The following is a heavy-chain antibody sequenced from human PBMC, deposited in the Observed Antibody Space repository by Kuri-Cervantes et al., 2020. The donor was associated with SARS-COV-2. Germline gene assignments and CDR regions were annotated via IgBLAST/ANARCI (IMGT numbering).Heavy chain of an antibody. CDR2: ISSNGGST. CDR3: ARLRVAAAGDP. J-gene: IGHJ5*02. CDR1: GFTFSSYA. V-gene: IGHV3-64*01. Sequence: GESLKISCAASGFTFSSYAMHWVRQAPGKGLEYVSAISSNGGSTYYANSVKGRFTISRDNSKNTLYLQMGSLRAEDTAVYYCARLRVAAAGDPWGQGTLVTVSS. D-gene: IGHD6-13*01.